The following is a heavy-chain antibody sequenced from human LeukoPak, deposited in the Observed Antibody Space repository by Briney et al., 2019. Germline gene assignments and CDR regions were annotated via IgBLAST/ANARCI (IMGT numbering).Heavy chain of an antibody. CDR2: ISYDGSNK. J-gene: IGHJ6*04. CDR1: GFTFSSYG. V-gene: IGHV3-30*18. Sequence: GRSLRLSCAASGFTFSSYGMHWVRQAPGKGLEWVAVISYDGSNKYYADSVKGRFTISRDNSENTLYLQMNSLRAEDTAVYYCAKEDITMVRGVINYYYGMDVWGKGTTVTVSS. CDR3: AKEDITMVRGVINYYYGMDV. D-gene: IGHD3-10*01.